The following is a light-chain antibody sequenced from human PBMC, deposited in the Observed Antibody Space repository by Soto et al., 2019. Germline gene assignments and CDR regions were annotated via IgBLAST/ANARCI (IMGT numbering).Light chain of an antibody. V-gene: IGLV2-14*01. CDR2: EVS. J-gene: IGLJ3*02. Sequence: QSALTQPASVSGSPGQSITISCTGTSSDVGGYNYDSWCQQHPGKAPKLMIYEVSSRPSGISNRFSDSKSGNTASLTISGLQAEDEADYYCSSYTSSNFWVFGEGKKVTVL. CDR1: SSDVGGYNY. CDR3: SSYTSSNFWV.